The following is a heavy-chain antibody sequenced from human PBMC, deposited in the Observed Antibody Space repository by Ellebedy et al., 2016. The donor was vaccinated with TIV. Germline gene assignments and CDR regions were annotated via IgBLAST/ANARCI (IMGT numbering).Heavy chain of an antibody. J-gene: IGHJ6*03. CDR2: VYHTGTT. CDR1: GSSLIDYH. CDR3: TRTVQLAFYMNA. D-gene: IGHD5-24*01. V-gene: IGHV4-59*08. Sequence: SETLSLTCSVSGSSLIDYHWSWIRQSPRTGLEWIGNVYHTGTTIYNPSLQSRVTISADTSKNQFSLKLTSVTAADTAVYYCTRTVQLAFYMNAWGRGTSVTV.